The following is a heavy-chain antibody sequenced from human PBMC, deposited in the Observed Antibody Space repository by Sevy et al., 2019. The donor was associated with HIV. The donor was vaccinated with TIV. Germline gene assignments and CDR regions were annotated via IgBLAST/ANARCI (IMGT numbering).Heavy chain of an antibody. J-gene: IGHJ4*02. D-gene: IGHD6-19*01. CDR1: GYSISSGYY. V-gene: IGHV4-38-2*01. CDR3: VRGIAVATIGGDYFDY. Sequence: SETLSLTCAVSGYSISSGYYWGWIRQPPGKGLERIGSIYHSGSTYYNPSLKSRITISVDTSKNQFSLKLSPVTAADTAVYYCVRGIAVATIGGDYFDYWGQGTLVTVSS. CDR2: IYHSGST.